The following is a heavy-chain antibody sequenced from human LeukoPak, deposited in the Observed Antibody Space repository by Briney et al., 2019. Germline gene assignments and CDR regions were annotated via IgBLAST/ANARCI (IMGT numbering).Heavy chain of an antibody. CDR2: INPNSGGT. J-gene: IGHJ3*02. Sequence: GASVKVSCKASGYTFTGYYMHWVRQAPGQGLEWMGWINPNSGGTNYAQKFQGRVTMTRDTSISTAYMELSRLRSDDTAVYYCARPYSRYWVDAFDIWGQGTMVTVSS. V-gene: IGHV1-2*02. D-gene: IGHD6-13*01. CDR3: ARPYSRYWVDAFDI. CDR1: GYTFTGYY.